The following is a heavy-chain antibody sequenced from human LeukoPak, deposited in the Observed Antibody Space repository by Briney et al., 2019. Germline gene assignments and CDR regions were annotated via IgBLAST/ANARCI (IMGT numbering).Heavy chain of an antibody. CDR1: GGSISSYF. CDR3: ARGGSRAFDF. J-gene: IGHJ4*02. V-gene: IGHV4-4*09. D-gene: IGHD2-2*01. Sequence: SETLSLTCTVSGGSISSYFWSWIRQPPGKELEWIGYIYSSGSTSYNPSLKSRVTISVDTSKNQFSLKLTSVTAADTAVYYCARGGSRAFDFWGQGTLVTVSS. CDR2: IYSSGST.